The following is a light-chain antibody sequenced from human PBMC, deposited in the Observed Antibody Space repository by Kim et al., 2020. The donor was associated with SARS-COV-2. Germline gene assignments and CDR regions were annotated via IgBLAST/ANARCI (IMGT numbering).Light chain of an antibody. CDR2: GAA. J-gene: IGKJ4*01. CDR1: QSVSSN. V-gene: IGKV3-15*01. CDR3: QQYTNWPT. Sequence: SVSPGERATLSCRASQSVSSNLAWYQQKPGQAPRLLIYGAATRATGIPARFSGSGYGTEFTLTISSLQSEDFAVYYCQQYTNWPTFGGGTKVDIK.